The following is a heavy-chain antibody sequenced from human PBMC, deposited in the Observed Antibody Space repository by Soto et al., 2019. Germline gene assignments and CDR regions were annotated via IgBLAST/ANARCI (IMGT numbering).Heavy chain of an antibody. D-gene: IGHD2-15*01. J-gene: IGHJ6*03. CDR2: ISAYNGNT. V-gene: IGHV1-18*01. Sequence: GASVKVSCKASGYTFTSYGISWVRQAPGQGLEWMGWISAYNGNTNYAQKLQGRVTMTTDTSTSTAYMELSSLRSEDTAVYYCARDYCSGGTCYIYYYYDYMDVWGKGTTVTVSS. CDR3: ARDYCSGGTCYIYYYYDYMDV. CDR1: GYTFTSYG.